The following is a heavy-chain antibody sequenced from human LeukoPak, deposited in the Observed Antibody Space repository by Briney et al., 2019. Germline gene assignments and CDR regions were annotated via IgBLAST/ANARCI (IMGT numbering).Heavy chain of an antibody. V-gene: IGHV4-39*01. Sequence: PSETLSLTCTVSGGSISSSSYYWGWIRQPPGKGLEWIGSIYYSGSTYYNPSLRSRVTISVHTSKKQFSLKLSSVTAADTAVYYCARHYYDSSGYLDYWGQGTLVTVSS. CDR2: IYYSGST. CDR3: ARHYYDSSGYLDY. D-gene: IGHD3-22*01. CDR1: GGSISSSSYY. J-gene: IGHJ4*02.